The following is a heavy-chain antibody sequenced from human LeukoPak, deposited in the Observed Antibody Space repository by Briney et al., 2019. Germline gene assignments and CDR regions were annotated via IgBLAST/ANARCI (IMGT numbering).Heavy chain of an antibody. D-gene: IGHD3-10*01. J-gene: IGHJ4*02. Sequence: VASVKVSCKASGYTFTSYGISWVRQAPGQGLEWMGGIIPIFGTANYAQKFQGRVTITADESTSTAYMELSSLRSDDTAVYYCASASHITMLRGANDYWGQGTLVTVSS. CDR1: GYTFTSYG. CDR3: ASASHITMLRGANDY. CDR2: IIPIFGTA. V-gene: IGHV1-69*13.